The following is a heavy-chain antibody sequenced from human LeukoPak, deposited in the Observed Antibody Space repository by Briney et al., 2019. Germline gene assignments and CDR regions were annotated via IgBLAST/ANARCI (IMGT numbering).Heavy chain of an antibody. V-gene: IGHV3-23*01. Sequence: GGSLRLSCAASGFTFSSCAMSWVRQAPGKGLEWVSAISGSGGSTYYADSVKGRFTISRDNSKNTLYLQMNSLRAEDTAVYYCAKVTEVYYYYGMDVWGQGTTVTVSS. J-gene: IGHJ6*02. CDR2: ISGSGGST. CDR3: AKVTEVYYYYGMDV. CDR1: GFTFSSCA.